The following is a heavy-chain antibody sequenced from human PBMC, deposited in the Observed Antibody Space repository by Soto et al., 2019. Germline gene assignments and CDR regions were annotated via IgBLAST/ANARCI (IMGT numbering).Heavy chain of an antibody. D-gene: IGHD1-1*01. V-gene: IGHV3-30*18. Sequence: QVPLVESGGGVVQPGRSLRLSCGVSGFTFSDYGMHWVRQAPGKGLEWVAVISYDGRNKFYGDSVTGRFTISRNNSKNTLYLQMNSLRPEDTAVYYSAKDRHSWNRIGNFDYWGQGTLVTISS. CDR3: AKDRHSWNRIGNFDY. CDR1: GFTFSDYG. CDR2: ISYDGRNK. J-gene: IGHJ4*02.